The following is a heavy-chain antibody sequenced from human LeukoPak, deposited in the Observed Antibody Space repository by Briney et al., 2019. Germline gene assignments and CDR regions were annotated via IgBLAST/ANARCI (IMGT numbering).Heavy chain of an antibody. D-gene: IGHD3-22*01. CDR3: AKSLITYYYDSSGYYLFDY. J-gene: IGHJ4*02. CDR2: ISGSGGST. CDR1: GFTFSSYA. Sequence: GASLRLSCAASGFTFSSYAMSWVRQAPGKGLEWVSAISGSGGSTYYADSVKGRFTISRDNSKNTLYLQMNSPRVEDTAVYYCAKSLITYYYDSSGYYLFDYWGQGTLVTVSS. V-gene: IGHV3-23*01.